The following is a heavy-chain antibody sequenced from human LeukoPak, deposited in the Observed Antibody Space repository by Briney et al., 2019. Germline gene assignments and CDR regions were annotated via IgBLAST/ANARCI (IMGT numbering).Heavy chain of an antibody. D-gene: IGHD6-19*01. V-gene: IGHV4-59*08. Sequence: PSETLSLTCTVSGGSISNYYWSWIRQPPGKGLDWIGYIYYSGSTNYNPSLKSRVTISVDTSRNKFSLKLSSVTAADTAVYYCARHEKSSGWYYDYWGQGTLVTVSS. CDR1: GGSISNYY. CDR2: IYYSGST. CDR3: ARHEKSSGWYYDY. J-gene: IGHJ4*02.